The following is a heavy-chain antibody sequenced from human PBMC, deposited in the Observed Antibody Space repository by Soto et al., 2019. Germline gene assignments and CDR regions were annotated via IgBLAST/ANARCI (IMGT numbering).Heavy chain of an antibody. CDR1: GYTFTNYA. Sequence: GASVKVSCKASGYTFTNYAMHWVRQAPGQRLEWMGWINAGNGNTKYSQKFQGRVTMTEDTSTDTAYMELSSLRSEDTAVYYCATFRGYYYGLDLWGQGTTVTVSS. V-gene: IGHV1-3*01. J-gene: IGHJ6*02. D-gene: IGHD3-3*02. CDR2: INAGNGNT. CDR3: ATFRGYYYGLDL.